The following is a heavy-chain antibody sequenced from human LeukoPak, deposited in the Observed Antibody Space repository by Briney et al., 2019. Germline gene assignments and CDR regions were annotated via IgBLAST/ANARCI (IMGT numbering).Heavy chain of an antibody. Sequence: ASVKVSRKASGYTFTSYGINWVRQATGQGLEWMGWMNPNSANTGSAQKFQGRVTMTRNTSISTAYMELSSLRSEDTAVYYCARGPMVRENWFDPWGQGTLVIVSS. V-gene: IGHV1-8*02. D-gene: IGHD3-10*01. CDR3: ARGPMVRENWFDP. CDR1: GYTFTSYG. CDR2: MNPNSANT. J-gene: IGHJ5*02.